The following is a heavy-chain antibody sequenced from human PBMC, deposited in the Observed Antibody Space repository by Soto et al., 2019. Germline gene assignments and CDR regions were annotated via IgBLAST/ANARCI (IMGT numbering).Heavy chain of an antibody. Sequence: QITLKESGPTLVRPTQTLTLTCAFSGFSLSTSGVGVGWIRQPPGKALEWLAAIYCDDSKHYSPSLRSRLTITNDTSKTQVVITMTNMEPMDTGTYYCAHKGPEDWPLDYWGQGTLVTVSS. J-gene: IGHJ4*02. CDR3: AHKGPEDWPLDY. CDR2: IYCDDSK. CDR1: GFSLSTSGVG. D-gene: IGHD3-9*01. V-gene: IGHV2-5*02.